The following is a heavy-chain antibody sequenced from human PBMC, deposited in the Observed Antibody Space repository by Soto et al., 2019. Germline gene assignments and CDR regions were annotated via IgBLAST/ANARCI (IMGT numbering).Heavy chain of an antibody. CDR1: GDSISSSVW. Sequence: SETLSLTCAVSGDSISSSVWWTWVRQPPGKGLEWIGEVFHTGNTNYNPSLKSRVTMSVDKSTNEFSLKVTSVTAADTAIYYCSRKAWVRFDYWGQGALVTVSS. D-gene: IGHD7-27*01. J-gene: IGHJ4*02. CDR3: SRKAWVRFDY. V-gene: IGHV4-4*02. CDR2: VFHTGNT.